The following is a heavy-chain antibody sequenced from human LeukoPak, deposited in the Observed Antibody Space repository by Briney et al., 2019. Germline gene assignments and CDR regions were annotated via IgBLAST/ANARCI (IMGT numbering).Heavy chain of an antibody. Sequence: SETLSLTCNVSGGSISDYYWSWIRQPAGKGLEWIGRIYISGSNNYNPSLKSRLTMSVDTSKNQLSLIVRSVTAADTAVYYCGRGSRDATFDHWGQGTLVTVSS. J-gene: IGHJ4*02. CDR2: IYISGSN. CDR3: GRGSRDATFDH. V-gene: IGHV4-4*07. CDR1: GGSISDYY.